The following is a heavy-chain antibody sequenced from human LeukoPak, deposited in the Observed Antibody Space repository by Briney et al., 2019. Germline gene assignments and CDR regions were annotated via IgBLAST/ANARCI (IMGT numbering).Heavy chain of an antibody. CDR1: GGSINSYY. V-gene: IGHV4-59*01. D-gene: IGHD3-16*01. CDR2: IYYSGST. CDR3: ARGILGFDP. J-gene: IGHJ5*02. Sequence: SETLSLTCTVSGGSINSYYWSWIRQPPGKGLEWIGYIYYSGSTNYNPSLKSRVTILVDTSKNQFSLKLNSVIAADTAVYYCARGILGFDPWGXGTLVTVSS.